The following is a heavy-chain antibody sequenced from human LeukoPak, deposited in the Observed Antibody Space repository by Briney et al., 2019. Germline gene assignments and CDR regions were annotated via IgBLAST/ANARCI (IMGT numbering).Heavy chain of an antibody. D-gene: IGHD3-3*01. CDR3: ARSPRVLRFLEWRYTDY. Sequence: SETLSLTCAVYGGSFSGYYWSWLRQPPGKGLEWIGEINHSGSTNYNPSLKSRVTISVDTSKNQFSLKLSSVTAADTAVYYCARSPRVLRFLEWRYTDYWGQGTLVTVSS. CDR2: INHSGST. V-gene: IGHV4-34*01. J-gene: IGHJ4*02. CDR1: GGSFSGYY.